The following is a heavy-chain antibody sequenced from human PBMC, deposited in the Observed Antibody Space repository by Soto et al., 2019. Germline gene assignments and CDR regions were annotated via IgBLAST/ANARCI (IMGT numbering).Heavy chain of an antibody. Sequence: QVQLVQSGAEVKKPGASVKVSCKASGYTFTGYYMHWVRQAPGQGLEWMGWINPNSGGTNYAQKFQGWVTMTRDTSISTAYVELSRLRSDDTAVYYCARGGDGYNPYNWFDPWGQGTLVTVSS. CDR3: ARGGDGYNPYNWFDP. CDR2: INPNSGGT. D-gene: IGHD3-16*01. J-gene: IGHJ5*02. CDR1: GYTFTGYY. V-gene: IGHV1-2*04.